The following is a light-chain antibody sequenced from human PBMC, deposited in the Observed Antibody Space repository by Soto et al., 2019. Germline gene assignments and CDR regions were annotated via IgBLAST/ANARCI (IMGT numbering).Light chain of an antibody. CDR2: AAS. CDR1: QTIRSY. J-gene: IGKJ1*01. Sequence: DIKITQSPSSLYASVVPQVPITCLASQTIRSYLNWYQLKPGKPPRLLIYAASGMESGIPARFSGSGSGTDFTLTITSLDPEDFAIYYCQQSYSTVWTFGQGTRVDIK. CDR3: QQSYSTVWT. V-gene: IGKV1-39*01.